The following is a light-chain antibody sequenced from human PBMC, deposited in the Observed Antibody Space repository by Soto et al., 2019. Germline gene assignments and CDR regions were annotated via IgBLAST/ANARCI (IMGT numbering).Light chain of an antibody. Sequence: QSVLTQPPSASGSPGQSVTISCTGTRSDVGRYNYVSWYQLHPGKVPKLIIYEVSNRPSEISTRFSGSKSGNTASLTISGLQAEDEADYYCSSYTSGSTYVFGTGTKVTVL. CDR2: EVS. V-gene: IGLV2-14*01. CDR1: RSDVGRYNY. J-gene: IGLJ1*01. CDR3: SSYTSGSTYV.